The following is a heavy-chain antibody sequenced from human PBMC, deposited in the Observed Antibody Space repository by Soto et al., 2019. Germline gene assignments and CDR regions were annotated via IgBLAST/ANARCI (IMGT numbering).Heavy chain of an antibody. CDR1: GGSISSSSYY. Sequence: SETLSLTCAVSGGSISSSSYYWGWIRQPPGKGLEWIGSIYYSGSTYYNPSLKSRVTISVDTSKNQFSLKLSSVTAADTAVYYCARRVGYDFWSGYYYYYGMDVWGQGTTVTVSS. D-gene: IGHD3-3*01. CDR3: ARRVGYDFWSGYYYYYGMDV. J-gene: IGHJ6*02. V-gene: IGHV4-39*01. CDR2: IYYSGST.